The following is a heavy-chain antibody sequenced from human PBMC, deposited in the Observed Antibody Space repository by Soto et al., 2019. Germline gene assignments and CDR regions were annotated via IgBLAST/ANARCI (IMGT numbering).Heavy chain of an antibody. J-gene: IGHJ4*01. Sequence: PWWSIKLGSASCGVSFYISGVDGALQNKGKGLEWVGRIKSKTDGGTTDFAAPVKGRFAISRDDSKDMVYLQMNSLKTEDTGIYYCTTDSYSTMIVVRFDYWGHGTLVTAPQ. CDR3: TTDSYSTMIVVRFDY. CDR2: IKSKTDGGTT. V-gene: IGHV3-15*07. CDR1: GVSFYISG. D-gene: IGHD3-22*01.